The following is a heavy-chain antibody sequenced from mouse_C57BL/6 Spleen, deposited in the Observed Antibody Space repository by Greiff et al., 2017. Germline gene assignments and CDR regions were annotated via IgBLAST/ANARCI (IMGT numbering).Heavy chain of an antibody. Sequence: VQLQQPGAELVRPGSSVKLSCKASGYTFTSYWMHWVKQRPIQGLEWIGNIDPSDSETHYNQKFKDKATLTVDKSSSTAYMQLSSLTSEDAAVYYCARDITTGWFAYWGQGTLVTVSA. V-gene: IGHV1-52*01. CDR1: GYTFTSYW. J-gene: IGHJ3*01. D-gene: IGHD1-1*01. CDR3: ARDITTGWFAY. CDR2: IDPSDSET.